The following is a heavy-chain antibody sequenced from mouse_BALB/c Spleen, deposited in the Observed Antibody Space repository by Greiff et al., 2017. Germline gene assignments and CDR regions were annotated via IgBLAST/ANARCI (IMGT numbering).Heavy chain of an antibody. Sequence: EVHLVESGPGLVKPSQSLSLTCTVTGYSITSDYAWNWIRQFPGNKLEWMGYISYSGSTSYNPSLKSRISITRDTSKNQFFLQLNSVTTEDTATYYCAGWGYFDYWGQGTTLTVSS. CDR3: AGWGYFDY. CDR2: ISYSGST. D-gene: IGHD3-3*01. J-gene: IGHJ2*01. V-gene: IGHV3-2*02. CDR1: GYSITSDYA.